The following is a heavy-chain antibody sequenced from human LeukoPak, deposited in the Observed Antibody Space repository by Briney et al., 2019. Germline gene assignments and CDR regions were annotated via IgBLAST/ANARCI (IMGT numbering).Heavy chain of an antibody. Sequence: PGGSLRLSCAASGFTFSSYSMNWVRQAPGKGLEWVSSISSSSSYIYYADSVKGRFTISRDNSKNALYLQMNSLRAEDTAVYYCARETQQYFDLWGRGTLVTVSS. V-gene: IGHV3-21*04. CDR1: GFTFSSYS. CDR2: ISSSSSYI. J-gene: IGHJ2*01. CDR3: ARETQQYFDL. D-gene: IGHD1/OR15-1a*01.